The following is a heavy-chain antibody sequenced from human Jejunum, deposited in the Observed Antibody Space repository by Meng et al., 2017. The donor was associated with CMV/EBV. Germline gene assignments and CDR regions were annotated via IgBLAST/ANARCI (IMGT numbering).Heavy chain of an antibody. D-gene: IGHD1-14*01. V-gene: IGHV3-15*01. CDR3: ATDTFRRNLFDH. CDR2: IKTKTDGGTI. J-gene: IGHJ4*02. CDR1: AITFTDGW. Sequence: SAITFTDGWMTWVRQTPEKGLGWVGRIKTKTDGGTIGAIAPVRDRFTISRDDSKNTVYLQMNSLKTEDTAIYYCATDTFRRNLFDHWGQGMLVTVSS.